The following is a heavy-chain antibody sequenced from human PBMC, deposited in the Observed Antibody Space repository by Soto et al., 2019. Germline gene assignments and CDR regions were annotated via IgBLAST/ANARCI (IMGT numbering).Heavy chain of an antibody. V-gene: IGHV1-8*01. Sequence: QVQLVQSGAEVKKPGASVKVSCKASGYTFTSYDINWVRQATGQGLEWMGWMNPNSGNTGYAQKFQGRVTMTRNTSICTAYMELSSLRSEDTAVYYCARGTGGAKGWLAVYYYYGMDVWGQGTTVTVSS. J-gene: IGHJ6*02. CDR2: MNPNSGNT. CDR3: ARGTGGAKGWLAVYYYYGMDV. D-gene: IGHD6-19*01. CDR1: GYTFTSYD.